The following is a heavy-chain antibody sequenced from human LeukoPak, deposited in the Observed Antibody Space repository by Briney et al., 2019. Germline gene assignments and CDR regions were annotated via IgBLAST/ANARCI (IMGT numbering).Heavy chain of an antibody. Sequence: GGSLRLSCAASGFTFSSYAMSWVCQAPGKGLEWVSAISGSGGGTYYADSVKGRFTISRDNSKNTLYLQMNSLRAEDTAVYYCAKAPIVVVIPYFDYWGQGTLVTVSS. CDR1: GFTFSSYA. V-gene: IGHV3-23*01. J-gene: IGHJ4*02. CDR3: AKAPIVVVIPYFDY. D-gene: IGHD3-22*01. CDR2: ISGSGGGT.